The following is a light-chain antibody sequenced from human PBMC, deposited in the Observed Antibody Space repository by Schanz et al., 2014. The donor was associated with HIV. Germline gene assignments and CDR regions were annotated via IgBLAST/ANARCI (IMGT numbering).Light chain of an antibody. V-gene: IGLV1-44*01. Sequence: QSVLTQPPSASATPGQRITIFCSGIRSDIGGRSVDWYRQRPGTAPKLLIHNNDQRPSGVPDRFSGSKSGTSATLGITGLQTGDEADYYCGTWDSSLSAVYVFGTGTKLTVL. CDR2: NND. CDR1: RSDIGGRS. CDR3: GTWDSSLSAVYV. J-gene: IGLJ1*01.